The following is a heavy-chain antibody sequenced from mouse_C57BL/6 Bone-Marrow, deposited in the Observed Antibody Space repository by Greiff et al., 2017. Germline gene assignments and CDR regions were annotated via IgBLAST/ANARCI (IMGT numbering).Heavy chain of an antibody. J-gene: IGHJ3*01. CDR3: AREGFYYGSSYVEFAY. D-gene: IGHD1-1*01. V-gene: IGHV1-54*01. Sequence: QVQLKQSGAELVRPGTSVKVSCKASGYAFTNYLIEWVKQRPGQGLEWIGVINPGSGGTNYNEKFKGKATLTADKSSSTAYMQLSSLTSEDSAVYFWAREGFYYGSSYVEFAYWGQGTLVTVSA. CDR1: GYAFTNYL. CDR2: INPGSGGT.